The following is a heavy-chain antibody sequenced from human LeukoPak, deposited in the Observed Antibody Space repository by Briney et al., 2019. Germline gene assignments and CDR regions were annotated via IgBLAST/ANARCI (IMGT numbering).Heavy chain of an antibody. CDR2: IRYDGSNK. V-gene: IGHV3-30*02. CDR3: ALGRRIAVAGTLGY. D-gene: IGHD6-19*01. Sequence: GSLRLSCAASGFTFSSYGMHWVRQAPGKGLEWVAFIRYDGSNKYYADSVKGRFTISRDNSKNTLYLQMNSLRAEDTAVYYCALGRRIAVAGTLGYWGQGTLVTVSS. CDR1: GFTFSSYG. J-gene: IGHJ4*02.